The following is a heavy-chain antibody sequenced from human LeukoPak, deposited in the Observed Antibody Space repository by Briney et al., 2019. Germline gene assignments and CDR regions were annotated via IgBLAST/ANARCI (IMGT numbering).Heavy chain of an antibody. V-gene: IGHV4-34*01. CDR1: GGSFSGYY. Sequence: SETLSLTCAVYGGSFSGYYWSWIRQPPGKGPGWIGEINHSGITNYNPSLKSRVTKSVHTSKNQFSLKLSSVTAADTAVYYCARGVWFGELYRDYWGQGTLVTVSS. CDR2: INHSGIT. D-gene: IGHD3-10*01. CDR3: ARGVWFGELYRDY. J-gene: IGHJ4*02.